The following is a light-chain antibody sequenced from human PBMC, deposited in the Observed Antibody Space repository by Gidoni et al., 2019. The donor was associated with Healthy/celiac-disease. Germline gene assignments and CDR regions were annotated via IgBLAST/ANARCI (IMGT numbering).Light chain of an antibody. Sequence: DIQMTQSPSTLSASVGDRVTITCRACQSISSWLAWYQQKPGKAPKLLIYKASSLESGVPSRFSGSGSGTEFTLTISSLQPDDFATYYCQQYNSYPWTFXQXTKVEIK. V-gene: IGKV1-5*03. CDR3: QQYNSYPWT. J-gene: IGKJ1*01. CDR2: KAS. CDR1: QSISSW.